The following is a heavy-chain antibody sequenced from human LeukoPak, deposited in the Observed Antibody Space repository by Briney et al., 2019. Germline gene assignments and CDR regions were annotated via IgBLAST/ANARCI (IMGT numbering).Heavy chain of an antibody. Sequence: SVKVSCKASGGTFSSYAISWVRQAPGQGLEWMGGITPIFGTANYAQKFQGRVTITADESTSTAYMELSSLRSEDTAVYYCARGPTPYYYYYMDVWGKGTTVTVSS. CDR3: ARGPTPYYYYYMDV. V-gene: IGHV1-69*13. CDR1: GGTFSSYA. J-gene: IGHJ6*03. CDR2: ITPIFGTA.